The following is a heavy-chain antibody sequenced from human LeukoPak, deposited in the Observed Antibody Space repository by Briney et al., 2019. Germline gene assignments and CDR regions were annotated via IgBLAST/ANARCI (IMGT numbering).Heavy chain of an antibody. J-gene: IGHJ4*02. CDR3: ATRDFDY. Sequence: ASVKVSCKASGYTFTSYGISWVRQAPGQGLEWMGWISAYNGNTNYAQKFQGRVTMTEDTSTDTAYMELSSLRSEDTAVYYCATRDFDYWGQGTLVTVSS. CDR2: ISAYNGNT. D-gene: IGHD5-24*01. V-gene: IGHV1-18*01. CDR1: GYTFTSYG.